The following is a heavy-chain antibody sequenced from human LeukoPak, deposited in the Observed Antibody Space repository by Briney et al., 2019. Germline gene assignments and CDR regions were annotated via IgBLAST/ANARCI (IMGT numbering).Heavy chain of an antibody. J-gene: IGHJ4*02. Sequence: PSETLSLTRAVYGGSFSGYYWSWIRQPPGKGLEWIGEINHSGSTNYNPSLKSRVTISVDTSKNQFSLKLSSVTAADTAVYYCARGGSDYDYVWGSLIPFDYWGQGTLVTVSS. D-gene: IGHD3-16*01. CDR2: INHSGST. V-gene: IGHV4-34*01. CDR3: ARGGSDYDYVWGSLIPFDY. CDR1: GGSFSGYY.